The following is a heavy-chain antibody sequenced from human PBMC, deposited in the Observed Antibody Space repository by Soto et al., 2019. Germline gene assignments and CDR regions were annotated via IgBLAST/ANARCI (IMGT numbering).Heavy chain of an antibody. CDR1: GFTFRSYC. V-gene: IGHV3-33*08. CDR3: ARSYSNSGTNYIDV. CDR2: IWYDGSNK. J-gene: IGHJ6*03. Sequence: PGGSLTLSWSTSGFTFRSYCIHRVPQAPSKGLEWVAVIWYDGSNKYYADSVKGRFTISRDNSKNTLYLQMNSLRAEDTAVYYCARSYSNSGTNYIDVLGQGATLTISS. D-gene: IGHD5-12*01.